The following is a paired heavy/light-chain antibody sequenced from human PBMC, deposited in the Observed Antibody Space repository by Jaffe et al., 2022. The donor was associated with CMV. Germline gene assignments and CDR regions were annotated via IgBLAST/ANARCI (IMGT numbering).Heavy chain of an antibody. CDR3: ARALSWNYGYYYYGMDV. V-gene: IGHV3-33*01. CDR2: IWYDGSNK. D-gene: IGHD1-7*01. Sequence: QVQLVESGGGVVQPGRSLRLSCAASGFTFSSYGMHWVRQAPGKGLEWVAVIWYDGSNKYYADSVKGRFTISRDNSKNTLYLQMNSLRAEDTAVYYCARALSWNYGYYYYGMDVWGQGTTVTVSS. J-gene: IGHJ6*02. CDR1: GFTFSSYG.
Light chain of an antibody. CDR2: KDS. CDR1: ALPKQY. Sequence: SYELTQPPSVSVSPGQTARITCSGDALPKQYAYWYQQKPGQAPVLVIYKDSERPSGIPERFSGSSSGTTVTLTISGVQAEDEADYYCQSADSSGISWVFGGGTKLTVL. V-gene: IGLV3-25*03. CDR3: QSADSSGISWV. J-gene: IGLJ3*02.